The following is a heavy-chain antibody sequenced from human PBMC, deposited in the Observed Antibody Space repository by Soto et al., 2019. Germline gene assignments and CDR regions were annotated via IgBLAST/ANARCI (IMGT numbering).Heavy chain of an antibody. J-gene: IGHJ6*03. CDR2: IYYSGST. CDR1: GGSISSYY. D-gene: IGHD2-8*01. V-gene: IGHV4-59*08. CDR3: ARTYCTNGVCYFMDV. Sequence: SETLSLTCTVSGGSISSYYWSWIRQPPGKGLEWIGYIYYSGSTNYNPSLKSRVTISVDTSKNQLSLKLSSVTAADTAVYYCARTYCTNGVCYFMDVWGKGTTVTVSS.